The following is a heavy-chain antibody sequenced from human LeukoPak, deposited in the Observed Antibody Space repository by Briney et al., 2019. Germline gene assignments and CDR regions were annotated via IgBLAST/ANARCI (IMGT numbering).Heavy chain of an antibody. V-gene: IGHV3-48*01. CDR3: ARRFAS. CDR2: IGPGGDI. Sequence: GGSLRLSCAASGFSFTAYSMNWVRQAPGRGLEWISYIGPGGDIYYADSVTGRFTVSRDTAENSLYLQMNGLRVEDTTVYYCARRFASWGQGTLVTVSS. J-gene: IGHJ4*02. CDR1: GFSFTAYS. D-gene: IGHD3-3*01.